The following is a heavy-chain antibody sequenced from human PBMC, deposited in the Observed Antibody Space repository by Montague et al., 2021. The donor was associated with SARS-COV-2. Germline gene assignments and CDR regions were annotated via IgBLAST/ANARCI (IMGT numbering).Heavy chain of an antibody. V-gene: IGHV4-34*01. CDR3: ARYRRRFAEIYVTYYDYGLNV. CDR1: GGSFSVHY. D-gene: IGHD3-10*01. CDR2: INQSGST. Sequence: SETLSLTCAVYGGSFSVHYWTWIRQPPGKGLEWIGQINQSGSTKYNPSLKSRVTISIDTSKNQFSLKMTSMTAADTGVYYCARYRRRFAEIYVTYYDYGLNVWGQGTTVTVFS. J-gene: IGHJ6*02.